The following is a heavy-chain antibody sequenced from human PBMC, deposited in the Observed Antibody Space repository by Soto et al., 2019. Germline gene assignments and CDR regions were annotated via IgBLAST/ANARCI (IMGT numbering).Heavy chain of an antibody. CDR2: ISYDGNVA. D-gene: IGHD1-1*01. J-gene: IGHJ4*02. Sequence: QVQLVESEGGVVQPGRSLRLSCTAYGFTFSKYGMHWVRQAPGKGLEWVTVISYDGNVAYYADSVKGRFTSSRDNSKNTLYLQMNSLRIEDTAVYYCAKEGPITNWYFDYWGQGTLVTVSS. V-gene: IGHV3-30*18. CDR3: AKEGPITNWYFDY. CDR1: GFTFSKYG.